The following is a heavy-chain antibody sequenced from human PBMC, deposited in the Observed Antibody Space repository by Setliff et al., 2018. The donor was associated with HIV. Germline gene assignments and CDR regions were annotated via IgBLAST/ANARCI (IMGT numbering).Heavy chain of an antibody. CDR1: AYSISSGYY. CDR2: IYHSGST. J-gene: IGHJ6*02. D-gene: IGHD6-19*01. CDR3: ARRPAGAVAGGYGMDI. V-gene: IGHV4-38-2*01. Sequence: PSETLSLTCAVSAYSISSGYYWGWIRQPPGKGLEWIGSIYHSGSTYYNPSLKSRVTISVDTSKNQFSLKLSSVTAADTAVYYCARRPAGAVAGGYGMDIWGQGTTVTVSS.